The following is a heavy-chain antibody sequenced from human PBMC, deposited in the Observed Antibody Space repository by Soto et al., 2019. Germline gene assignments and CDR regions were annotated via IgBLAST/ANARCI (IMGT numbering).Heavy chain of an antibody. CDR1: GGAISSGGYY. D-gene: IGHD6-19*01. V-gene: IGHV4-31*11. J-gene: IGHJ4*02. CDR2: IYYSGST. CDR3: ATLLIAVAGHPQPLSDVRRGEFDY. Sequence: TLSLTCAVSGGAISSGGYYWSWIRQHPGKGLEWIGYIYYSGSTYYNPSLKSRVTISVDTSKNQFSLKLSSVTAADTAVYYCATLLIAVAGHPQPLSDVRRGEFDYWGQGTLVTVSS.